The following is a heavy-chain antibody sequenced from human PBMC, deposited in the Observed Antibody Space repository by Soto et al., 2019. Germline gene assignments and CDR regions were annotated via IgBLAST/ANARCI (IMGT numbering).Heavy chain of an antibody. CDR1: GGSISSYY. CDR2: MYYSGST. V-gene: IGHV4-59*08. J-gene: IGHJ4*02. CDR3: ARRYGYSFDY. Sequence: SETLSLTCTVAGGSISSYYWSWIRQPRGKGLEWIGYMYYSGSTNYNPSLKSRVTISVDTSKNQFSLKLSSVTAADTAVYYCARRYGYSFDYWGQGTLVTVSS. D-gene: IGHD1-1*01.